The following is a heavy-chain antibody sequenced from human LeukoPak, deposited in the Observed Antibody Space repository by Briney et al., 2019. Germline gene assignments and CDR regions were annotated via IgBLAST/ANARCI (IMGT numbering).Heavy chain of an antibody. V-gene: IGHV4-61*02. Sequence: ASQTLSLTCTVSGGSISSGSYYWSWIRQPAGKGLEWIGRIYTSGSTSYNPSLKSRVTISVDTSKNQFSLKLSSVTAADTAVYYCAREESSMIVHWGQGTLVTVSS. CDR3: AREESSMIVH. CDR2: IYTSGST. D-gene: IGHD3-22*01. CDR1: GGSISSGSYY. J-gene: IGHJ4*02.